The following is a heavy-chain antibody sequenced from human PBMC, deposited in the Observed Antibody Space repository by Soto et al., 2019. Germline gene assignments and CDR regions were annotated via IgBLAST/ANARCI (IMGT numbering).Heavy chain of an antibody. CDR1: EFTFSNYA. CDR2: ISHDGNNK. CDR3: VKDHGTAMIRGGLDS. D-gene: IGHD3-10*01. V-gene: IGHV3-30*18. Sequence: PGGSLRLSCAASEFTFSNYAMHWVRQAPGKGLQWLAVISHDGNNKYYADSVEGRFTISRDNSKNTVYLQMNSLRLEDTAVYYCVKDHGTAMIRGGLDSWGQGALVTVSS. J-gene: IGHJ4*02.